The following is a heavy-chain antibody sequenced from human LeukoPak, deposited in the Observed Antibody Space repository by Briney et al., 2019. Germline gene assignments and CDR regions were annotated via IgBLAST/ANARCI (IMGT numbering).Heavy chain of an antibody. CDR2: ISAYNGNT. V-gene: IGHV1-18*04. J-gene: IGHJ4*02. D-gene: IGHD2-2*01. CDR1: GYTFTSYG. CDR3: ATSLGYCSSTSCYERFDY. Sequence: ASVNVSCKASGYTFTSYGISWVRQAPGQGLEWMGWISAYNGNTNYAQKLQGRVTMTTDTSTSTAYMELRSLRSDDTAVYYSATSLGYCSSTSCYERFDYWGQGTLVTVSS.